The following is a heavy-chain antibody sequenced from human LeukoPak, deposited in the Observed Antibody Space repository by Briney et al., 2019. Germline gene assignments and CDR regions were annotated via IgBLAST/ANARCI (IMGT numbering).Heavy chain of an antibody. CDR3: ARERMTGDAFDI. V-gene: IGHV4-61*02. CDR1: GGSISSGSYY. Sequence: PSETLSLTCTVSGGSISSGSYYWSWIRQPPGKGLEWIGRIYTSGSTNYNPSLKSRVTISVDTSKNQFSLKLSSVTAADTAVYYCARERMTGDAFDIWGQGTMVTVSS. D-gene: IGHD2-8*01. J-gene: IGHJ3*02. CDR2: IYTSGST.